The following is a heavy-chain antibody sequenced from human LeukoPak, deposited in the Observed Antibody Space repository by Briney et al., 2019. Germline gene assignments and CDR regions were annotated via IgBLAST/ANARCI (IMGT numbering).Heavy chain of an antibody. CDR1: GFTFSSYW. D-gene: IGHD3-10*01. CDR3: ASVPYYYGSGSLDY. J-gene: IGHJ4*02. Sequence: PGGSLRLSCAASGFTFSSYWMSWVRQAPGKGLEWVANIKQDGSEKYYVDSVKGRFTISRDNAKNSLYLQMNSLRAEDTAVYYCASVPYYYGSGSLDYWGQGTLVSVSS. CDR2: IKQDGSEK. V-gene: IGHV3-7*01.